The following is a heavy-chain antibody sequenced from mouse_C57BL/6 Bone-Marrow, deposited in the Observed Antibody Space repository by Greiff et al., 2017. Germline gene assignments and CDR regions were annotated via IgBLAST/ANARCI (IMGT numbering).Heavy chain of an antibody. CDR1: GYTFTSYW. D-gene: IGHD1-1*01. CDR2: IDPSDSYT. J-gene: IGHJ3*01. V-gene: IGHV1-59*01. CDR3: ARRDYYGSAWFAY. Sequence: VQLQQSGAELVRPGTSVKLSCKASGYTFTSYWMHWVKQRPGQGLEWIGVIDPSDSYTNYNQKFKGKATLTVDTSSSTAYMQLSSLTSEDSAVYYCARRDYYGSAWFAYWGQGTLVTVSA.